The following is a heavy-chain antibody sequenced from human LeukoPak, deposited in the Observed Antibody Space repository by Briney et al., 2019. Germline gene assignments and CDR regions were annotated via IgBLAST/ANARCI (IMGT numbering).Heavy chain of an antibody. Sequence: GGSLRLSCAASGFTFSSYWMHWVRQAPGKGLVWVSRINSDGSSTSYADSVKGRFTISRDNAKNTLYLQMNSLGAEDTAVYYCWVAAASYYYGMDVWGQGTTVTVSS. CDR1: GFTFSSYW. J-gene: IGHJ6*02. V-gene: IGHV3-74*01. CDR2: INSDGSST. CDR3: WVAAASYYYGMDV. D-gene: IGHD6-13*01.